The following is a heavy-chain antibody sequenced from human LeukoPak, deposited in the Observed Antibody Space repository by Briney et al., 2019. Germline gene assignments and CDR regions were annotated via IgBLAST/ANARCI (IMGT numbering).Heavy chain of an antibody. J-gene: IGHJ4*02. V-gene: IGHV4-38-2*01. CDR2: IYHTGSA. Sequence: SETLSLTCGVSTYSISSGSYWSGIRPPPGKGGEGIGGIYHTGSAYYRWSLQRRVTISVATSKNQFSVKLSSLTAADTAVYYCARANDRGGTSPLDYWGQGTLVTVSS. CDR3: ARANDRGGTSPLDY. CDR1: TYSISSGSY. D-gene: IGHD2-2*01.